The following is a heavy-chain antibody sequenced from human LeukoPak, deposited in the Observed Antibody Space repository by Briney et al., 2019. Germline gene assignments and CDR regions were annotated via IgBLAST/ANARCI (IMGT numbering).Heavy chain of an antibody. Sequence: GGSLRLSCAVSGFTFSSHWMTWVRQAPGRGLEWLANIKPDGSEKYYVDSVKGRFTISRDNAKNSLHLQMDSLRAEDTALYFCARDGSDYVEGDYWGQGTLVTVSS. CDR3: ARDGSDYVEGDY. V-gene: IGHV3-7*01. CDR1: GFTFSSHW. J-gene: IGHJ4*02. D-gene: IGHD4-17*01. CDR2: IKPDGSEK.